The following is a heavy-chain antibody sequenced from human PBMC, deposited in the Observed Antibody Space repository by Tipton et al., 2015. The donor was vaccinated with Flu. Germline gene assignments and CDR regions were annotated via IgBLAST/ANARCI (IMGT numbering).Heavy chain of an antibody. CDR2: IIPISGET. CDR1: GGTFNNFD. Sequence: QVQLVQSGAEVRKPGSSVKVSCKASGGTFNNFDINWVRQAPGQGLEWMGVIIPISGETNYAQKLQGRVTITADESTSTAYMELSSLRSEDTAVYYCARGNYDILTGYRFESWGQGTLVTVSS. V-gene: IGHV1-69*01. D-gene: IGHD3-9*01. CDR3: ARGNYDILTGYRFES. J-gene: IGHJ5*01.